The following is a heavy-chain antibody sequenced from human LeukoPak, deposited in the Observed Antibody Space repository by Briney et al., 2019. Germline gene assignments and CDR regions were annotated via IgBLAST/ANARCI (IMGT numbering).Heavy chain of an antibody. D-gene: IGHD1-26*01. J-gene: IGHJ3*02. CDR3: ARGGIVGATLAFDI. Sequence: ASVKVSCKASGYTFTGYYMHWVRQAPGQGLEWMGWMNPNSGNTGYAQKFQGRVTITRNTSISTAYMELSSLRSEDTAVYYCARGGIVGATLAFDIWGQGTMVTVSS. CDR2: MNPNSGNT. V-gene: IGHV1-8*03. CDR1: GYTFTGYY.